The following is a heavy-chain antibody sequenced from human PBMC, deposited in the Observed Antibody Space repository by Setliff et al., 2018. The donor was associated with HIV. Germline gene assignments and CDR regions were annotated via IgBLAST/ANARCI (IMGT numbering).Heavy chain of an antibody. CDR1: GASFTSARYY. Sequence: LSLTCSVSGASFTSARYYWTWIRQHPGHPGKGLEWIGYVHNSGTAYSTPSLRSRVDISLDTSNSQFSLNLRAVTAADTAVYYCARGLYSRSYWQDYWGQGTLVTVSS. CDR2: VHNSGTA. CDR3: ARGLYSRSYWQDY. V-gene: IGHV4-31*03. J-gene: IGHJ4*02. D-gene: IGHD1-26*01.